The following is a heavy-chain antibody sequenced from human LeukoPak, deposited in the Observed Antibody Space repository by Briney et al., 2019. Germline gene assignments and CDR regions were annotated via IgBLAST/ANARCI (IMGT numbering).Heavy chain of an antibody. V-gene: IGHV3-74*01. CDR3: ARGGRYYDSSGYLDY. Sequence: GGSLRLSCAASGFTFSSYWMHWVRQAPGKGLVWVSRINSDGSSTSYADSVKGRFTISRDSAKNTLYLQMNSLRAEDTAVYYCARGGRYYDSSGYLDYWGQGTLVTVSS. CDR2: INSDGSST. D-gene: IGHD3-22*01. CDR1: GFTFSSYW. J-gene: IGHJ4*02.